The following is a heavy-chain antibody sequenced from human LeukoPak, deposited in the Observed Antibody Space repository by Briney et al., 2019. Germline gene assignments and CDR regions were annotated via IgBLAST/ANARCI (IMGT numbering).Heavy chain of an antibody. CDR1: GYTFTSYA. V-gene: IGHV7-4-1*02. CDR3: ARDPDMTTVAPPDY. Sequence: ASVKVSCKASGYTFTSYAMNWVRQAPGQGLEWMGWINTITGNPTYAQGFTGRFVFSLDTSVSTAYLQISSLKAEDTAVYYCARDPDMTTVAPPDYWGQGTLVTVSS. D-gene: IGHD4-23*01. CDR2: INTITGNP. J-gene: IGHJ4*02.